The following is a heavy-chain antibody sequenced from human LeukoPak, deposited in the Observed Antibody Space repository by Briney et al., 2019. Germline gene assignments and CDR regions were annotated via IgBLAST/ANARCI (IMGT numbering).Heavy chain of an antibody. Sequence: ASVTVSCKTSGYTFTDYFIYWVRQAPGQGLELMGWINPNSGGTNYAQKFQGRVTMTRDTSISTAYMELSRLRSDDTAVYFCARDRAKYDSTDYFDYWGQGTLVTVSS. D-gene: IGHD3-3*01. J-gene: IGHJ4*02. CDR3: ARDRAKYDSTDYFDY. CDR1: GYTFTDYF. CDR2: INPNSGGT. V-gene: IGHV1-2*02.